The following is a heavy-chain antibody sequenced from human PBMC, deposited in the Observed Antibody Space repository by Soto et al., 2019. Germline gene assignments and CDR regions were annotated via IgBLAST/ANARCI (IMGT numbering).Heavy chain of an antibody. Sequence: SVKVSCKASGYSFTDYHIHWVRQAPGQGLEWLGRINPKSGGTSTAQKFQGWVTMTTDTSISTASMELTRLTSDDTAIYYCAKGDSTDCSNGVCSFFYNHDMDVWGQGTTVTVSS. CDR2: INPKSGGT. J-gene: IGHJ6*02. CDR1: GYSFTDYH. D-gene: IGHD2-8*01. CDR3: AKGDSTDCSNGVCSFFYNHDMDV. V-gene: IGHV1-2*04.